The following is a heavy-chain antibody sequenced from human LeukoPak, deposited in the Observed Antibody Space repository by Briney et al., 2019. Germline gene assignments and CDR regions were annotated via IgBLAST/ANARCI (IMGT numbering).Heavy chain of an antibody. CDR2: INNDGTAT. CDR1: GFTFSAYW. V-gene: IGHV3-74*01. Sequence: GGSLRLSCAASGFTFSAYWMHWVRQVPGKGLVWVSRINNDGTATFFADSVKGRFTVSRDNSKNTLYLQINSLRDEDTAVYYCAKDDAWLQYNDWGQGTLVTVSS. CDR3: AKDDAWLQYND. J-gene: IGHJ4*02. D-gene: IGHD5-24*01.